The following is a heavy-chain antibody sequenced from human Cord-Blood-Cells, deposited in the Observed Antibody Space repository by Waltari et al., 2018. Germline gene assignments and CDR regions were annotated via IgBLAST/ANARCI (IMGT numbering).Heavy chain of an antibody. CDR3: ARGRLNSSGYYDAFDI. Sequence: QVQLRQCGAGLLKPSETLSLTCAVYGGSFSGYYRRWTRQPPGKGREWIGENNHSGSTNYNPSLKSRVAISVDTSKSQFSRKLCSVAAAETAVYYCARGRLNSSGYYDAFDIWGQGTMVTVSS. D-gene: IGHD3-22*01. V-gene: IGHV4-34*01. J-gene: IGHJ3*02. CDR2: NNHSGST. CDR1: GGSFSGYY.